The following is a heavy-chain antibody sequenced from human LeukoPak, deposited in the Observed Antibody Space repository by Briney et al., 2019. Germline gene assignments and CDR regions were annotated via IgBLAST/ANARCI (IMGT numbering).Heavy chain of an antibody. CDR1: DFDFSDYI. J-gene: IGHJ3*01. CDR3: ARARIKGFRVRGVGPCDL. D-gene: IGHD3-10*01. Sequence: PGGSLRLSCEALDFDFSDYIINWFRQAPGKGPEWVSSISPSGSDTYYRDAVRGRFTISRDRATNSLLLQMSSLRVEDTALYYCARARIKGFRVRGVGPCDLWGPGTMVSVSS. V-gene: IGHV3-21*06. CDR2: ISPSGSDT.